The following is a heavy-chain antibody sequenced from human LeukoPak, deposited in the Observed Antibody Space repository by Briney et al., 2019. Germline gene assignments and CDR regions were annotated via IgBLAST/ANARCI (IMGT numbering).Heavy chain of an antibody. D-gene: IGHD1-26*01. Sequence: SETLSLTCTVSGGSIGGNSYWSWIRQPPGKGPEWIGHISNSGSTYYSPSLSSRVTISLDTSKNQFSLKLRSVTAADTAVYYCARGGASSIPLDYWGRGTLVTVSS. CDR3: ARGGASSIPLDY. CDR2: ISNSGST. J-gene: IGHJ4*02. V-gene: IGHV4-61*01. CDR1: GGSIGGNSY.